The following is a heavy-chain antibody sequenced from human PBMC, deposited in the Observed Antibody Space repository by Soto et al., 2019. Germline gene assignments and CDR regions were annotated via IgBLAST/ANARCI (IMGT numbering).Heavy chain of an antibody. CDR2: ISSTGKNI. CDR3: GRSHGAGSY. J-gene: IGHJ4*02. Sequence: QVRLVESGGDLVKPGESLRLSCVASGFTFIDYYMNWVRQAPGKGLEWVSYISSTGKNIYYSDSVKGRFIVSRDNAKNSLSLQMNSLTVDDTAIYYCGRSHGAGSYWGRGTRVTVSS. V-gene: IGHV3-11*01. D-gene: IGHD4-17*01. CDR1: GFTFIDYY.